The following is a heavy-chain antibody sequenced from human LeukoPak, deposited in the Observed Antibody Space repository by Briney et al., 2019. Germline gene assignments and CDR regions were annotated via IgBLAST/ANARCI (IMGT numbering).Heavy chain of an antibody. Sequence: SETLSLTCAVYGGSFSGYYWSWIRQPPGKGLEWIGEINHSGSTNYNPPLKSRVAISVDTSKNQFSLNLNSVTAADTAIYYCARRDPDSEGVDVWGQGTTVTVSS. CDR3: ARRDPDSEGVDV. CDR1: GGSFSGYY. J-gene: IGHJ6*02. CDR2: INHSGST. V-gene: IGHV4-34*01. D-gene: IGHD1-26*01.